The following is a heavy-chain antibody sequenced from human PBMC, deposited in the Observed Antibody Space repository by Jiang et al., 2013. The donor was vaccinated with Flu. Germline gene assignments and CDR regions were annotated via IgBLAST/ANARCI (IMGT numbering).Heavy chain of an antibody. CDR3: AHRDYSRASSPWDY. V-gene: IGHV2-5*02. Sequence: KPTQTLTLTCTFSGFSLSTSGVLSTSGVGVAWIRQPPGKALEWLALIYWDDDKRYSPSLKSRLTITKDTSKNQVVLALANMDPVDTATYYCAHRDYSRASSPWDYWGQGTLVTVSS. D-gene: IGHD4-11*01. CDR1: GFSLSTSGVLSTSGVG. J-gene: IGHJ4*02. CDR2: IYWDDDK.